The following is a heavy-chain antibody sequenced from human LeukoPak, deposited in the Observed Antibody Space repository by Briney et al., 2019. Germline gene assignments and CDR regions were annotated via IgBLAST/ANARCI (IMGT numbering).Heavy chain of an antibody. J-gene: IGHJ4*02. CDR1: GFTFSESW. Sequence: GGSLRLSCVVSGFTFSESWMSWVRQAPGKGLEWVAVISYDGSNKYYADSVKGRFTISRDNSKNTLYLQMNSLRAEDTAVYYCAKDEKMATTDYFDYWGQGTLVTVSS. CDR2: ISYDGSNK. V-gene: IGHV3-30*18. D-gene: IGHD5-24*01. CDR3: AKDEKMATTDYFDY.